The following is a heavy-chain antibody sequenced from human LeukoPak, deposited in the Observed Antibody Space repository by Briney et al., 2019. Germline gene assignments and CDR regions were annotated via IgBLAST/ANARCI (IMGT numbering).Heavy chain of an antibody. J-gene: IGHJ5*02. CDR1: GGTFSSYA. D-gene: IGHD1-26*01. CDR2: SIPILGIA. CDR3: ARYFQANSGSYSMNWFDP. V-gene: IGHV1-69*04. Sequence: SVKVSCKASGGTFSSYAISWVRQAPGQGLEWMGRSIPILGIANYAKKFQGRVTITADKSTSTAYMELSSLRSEDTAVYYCARYFQANSGSYSMNWFDPWGQGTLVTVSS.